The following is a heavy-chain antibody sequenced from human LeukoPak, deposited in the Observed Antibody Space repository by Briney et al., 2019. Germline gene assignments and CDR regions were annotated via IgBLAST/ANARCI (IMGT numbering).Heavy chain of an antibody. CDR1: GFTFSSYG. Sequence: PGGSLRLSCAASGFTFSSYGMHWVRQAPGKGLEWVAFIRYDGSNKYYADSVKGRFTISRDNSKNTLYLQMNSLRAEDTAVYYCAKGWDRVCSGGSCYEDIWGQGTMVTVSS. CDR3: AKGWDRVCSGGSCYEDI. D-gene: IGHD2-15*01. CDR2: IRYDGSNK. V-gene: IGHV3-30*02. J-gene: IGHJ3*02.